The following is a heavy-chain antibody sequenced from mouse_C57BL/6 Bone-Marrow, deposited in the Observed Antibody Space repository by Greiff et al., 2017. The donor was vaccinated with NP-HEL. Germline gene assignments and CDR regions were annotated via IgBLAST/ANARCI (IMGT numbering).Heavy chain of an antibody. J-gene: IGHJ2*01. CDR2: IYPGDGDT. CDR3: ARRTTVGGDYFDY. D-gene: IGHD1-1*01. Sequence: QVQLQQSGAELVKPGASVKISCKASGYAFSSYWMNWLKQRPGKGLEWIGQIYPGDGDTNYNGKFKGKATLTADKSSSTAYMQLSSLTSEDAAVYFCARRTTVGGDYFDYWGQGTTLTVSS. CDR1: GYAFSSYW. V-gene: IGHV1-80*01.